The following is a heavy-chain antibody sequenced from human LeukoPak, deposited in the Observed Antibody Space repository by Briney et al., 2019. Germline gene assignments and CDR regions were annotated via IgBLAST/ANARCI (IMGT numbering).Heavy chain of an antibody. J-gene: IGHJ4*02. Sequence: PGGSLRLSCAASGFTFSSYGMNWVRQAPGKGLEWVSSITSSSSYIYYADSVKGRFTISRDDAKNSLYLQMNSLRAEDTAVYYCARSYSSSRGTFDYWGQGTLVTVSS. CDR3: ARSYSSSRGTFDY. V-gene: IGHV3-21*01. CDR1: GFTFSSYG. CDR2: ITSSSSYI. D-gene: IGHD6-6*01.